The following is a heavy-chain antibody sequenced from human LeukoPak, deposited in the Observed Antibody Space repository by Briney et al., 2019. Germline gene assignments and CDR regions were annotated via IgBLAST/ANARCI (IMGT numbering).Heavy chain of an antibody. D-gene: IGHD4-17*01. V-gene: IGHV3-48*01. CDR3: ARELLRDKNTEYGDYGGALEI. CDR2: ISSSSSTV. J-gene: IGHJ3*02. CDR1: GFTFSSYS. Sequence: GGSLRLSCAASGFTFSSYSMNWVRQAPGKGLEWVSYISSSSSTVYYADSVKGRFTISRDNAKNSLYLQMNSLRAEDTGVCYCARELLRDKNTEYGDYGGALEIWGQGTTVSVSS.